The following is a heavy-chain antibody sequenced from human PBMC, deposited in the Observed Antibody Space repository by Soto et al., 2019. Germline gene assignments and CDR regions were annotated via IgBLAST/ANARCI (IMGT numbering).Heavy chain of an antibody. CDR2: INPDTGGT. J-gene: IGHJ6*02. Sequence: ASVKVSCKASGYTFTAYYIHWLRQAPGQGLEWLGWINPDTGGTDYAQKFQGWVTLTTDTSTSTAYMELRSLRSDDTAVYYCARERRDAYNLFYGMDVWGQGTTVTVSS. CDR3: ARERRDAYNLFYGMDV. V-gene: IGHV1-2*04. D-gene: IGHD1-1*01. CDR1: GYTFTAYY.